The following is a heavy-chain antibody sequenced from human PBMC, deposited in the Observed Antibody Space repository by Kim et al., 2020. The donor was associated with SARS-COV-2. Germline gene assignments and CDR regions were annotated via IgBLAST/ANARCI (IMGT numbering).Heavy chain of an antibody. Sequence: ASVKVSCKASGYTFTGYYMHWVRQAPGQGLEWMGWINPNSGGTAYAQKFQGRVTMTRDTSISTAYMELSRLRYDDTAVYYCARPKAPTIAARPDYYYGMDVWGQGTTVTVSS. D-gene: IGHD6-6*01. V-gene: IGHV1-2*02. CDR3: ARPKAPTIAARPDYYYGMDV. CDR1: GYTFTGYY. J-gene: IGHJ6*02. CDR2: INPNSGGT.